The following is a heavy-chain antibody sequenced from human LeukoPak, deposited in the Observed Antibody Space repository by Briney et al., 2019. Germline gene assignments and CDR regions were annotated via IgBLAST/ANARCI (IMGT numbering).Heavy chain of an antibody. J-gene: IGHJ5*01. CDR3: ARAGSSTSCFYS. V-gene: IGHV3-74*01. Sequence: GGSLRLSCAASGFTFSSYWMHWVRQAPGKGLVWVSRISSDGITTNYADSVKGRFTISRDNAKNSLYLQMNSLRAEDTAVYYCARAGSSTSCFYSWGQGTLVTVSS. CDR2: ISSDGITT. CDR1: GFTFSSYW. D-gene: IGHD2-2*01.